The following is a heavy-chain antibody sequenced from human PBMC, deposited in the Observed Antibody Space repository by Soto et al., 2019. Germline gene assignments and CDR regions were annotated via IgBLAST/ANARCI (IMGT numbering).Heavy chain of an antibody. D-gene: IGHD5-18*01. J-gene: IGHJ4*02. CDR1: GGSFSCYY. Sequence: SETLSLTCAVYGGSFSCYYWSWIRQPPGKGLEWIGEINHSGSTNYNPSLKSRVTISVDTSKNQFSLKLSSVTAADTAVYYCARASVDTAMVFDYWGQGTLVTVSS. CDR3: ARASVDTAMVFDY. CDR2: INHSGST. V-gene: IGHV4-34*01.